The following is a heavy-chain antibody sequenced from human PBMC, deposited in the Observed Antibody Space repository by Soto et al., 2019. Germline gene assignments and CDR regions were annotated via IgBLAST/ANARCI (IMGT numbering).Heavy chain of an antibody. J-gene: IGHJ6*02. CDR1: GGTFSSYA. CDR3: ARAQGGSSSLDIYYYYYYGMDV. D-gene: IGHD2-15*01. V-gene: IGHV1-69*01. CDR2: IIPIFGTA. Sequence: QVQLVQSGAEVKKPGSSVKVSCKAPGGTFSSYAISWVRQAPGQGLEWMGGIIPIFGTAKYAQKFQGRVTSTADEYTSTGYMALSSLRSEDTAVYYCARAQGGSSSLDIYYYYYYGMDVWGQGTTVTVSS.